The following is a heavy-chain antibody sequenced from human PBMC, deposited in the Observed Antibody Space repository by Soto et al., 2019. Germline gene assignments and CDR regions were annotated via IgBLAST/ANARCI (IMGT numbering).Heavy chain of an antibody. CDR1: GFTFTSSA. V-gene: IGHV1-58*01. D-gene: IGHD3-22*01. J-gene: IGHJ4*02. CDR3: AADPRYYYDSSGYYVAHY. CDR2: IVVGSGNT. Sequence: SVKVSCKASGFTFTSSAVQWVRQARGQRLEWIGWIVVGSGNTNYAQKFQERVTITRDMSTSTAYMELSSLRSEDTAVYYCAADPRYYYDSSGYYVAHYWGQGTLVTSPQ.